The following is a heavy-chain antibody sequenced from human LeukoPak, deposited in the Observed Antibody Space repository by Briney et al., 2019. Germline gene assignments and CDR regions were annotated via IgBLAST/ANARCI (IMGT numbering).Heavy chain of an antibody. V-gene: IGHV4-38-2*02. CDR1: GYSISSGYY. Sequence: SETLSLTCTVSGYSISSGYYWGWIQQPPGKGLEWIGSIYHSGSTYYNPSLKSRVTISVDTSKNQFSLKLSSVTAADTAVYYCARDSGPYSSSWHGNNWFDPWGQGTLVTVSS. J-gene: IGHJ5*02. D-gene: IGHD6-13*01. CDR3: ARDSGPYSSSWHGNNWFDP. CDR2: IYHSGST.